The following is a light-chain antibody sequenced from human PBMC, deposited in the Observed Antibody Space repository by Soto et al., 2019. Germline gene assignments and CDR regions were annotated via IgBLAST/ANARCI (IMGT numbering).Light chain of an antibody. J-gene: IGKJ1*01. V-gene: IGKV1-39*01. Sequence: DIQMTQAPSSLSASVGDRVTITCRASQSISSYLNWYQQKPGKAPNRLIYTASSLDSGLPSRFSGSGSGTDFTLTIASLQPEDFATYFCQQSYSRPRTFGQGTKVEIK. CDR2: TAS. CDR3: QQSYSRPRT. CDR1: QSISSY.